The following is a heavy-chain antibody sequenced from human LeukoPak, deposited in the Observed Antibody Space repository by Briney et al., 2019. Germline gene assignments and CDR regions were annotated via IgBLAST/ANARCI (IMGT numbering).Heavy chain of an antibody. J-gene: IGHJ4*02. V-gene: IGHV3-21*01. CDR2: IGSSSSFM. CDR1: GFTFRMYV. CDR3: AREDYSSGNPTIDN. Sequence: GGSLRLSCAASGFTFRMYVMKWVRQAPGKGLEWVSSIGSSSSFMYYADSVRGRFTISRDNAKNSLYLQMNSLRAEDAAIYYCAREDYSSGNPTIDNWGQGTLVTVSS. D-gene: IGHD3-10*01.